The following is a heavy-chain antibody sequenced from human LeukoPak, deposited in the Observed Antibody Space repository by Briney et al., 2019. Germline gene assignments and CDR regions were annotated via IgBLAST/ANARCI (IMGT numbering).Heavy chain of an antibody. CDR3: ARDAPYYYGSGSYYFDY. Sequence: PGGSLRLSCAASGFTFSSYAMSWVRQAPGKGLEWVSAISGSGGSTYYADSVKGRFTISRDNSKNTLYLQMNSLRAEDTAVYYCARDAPYYYGSGSYYFDYWGQGTLVTVSS. CDR1: GFTFSSYA. V-gene: IGHV3-23*01. D-gene: IGHD3-10*01. J-gene: IGHJ4*02. CDR2: ISGSGGST.